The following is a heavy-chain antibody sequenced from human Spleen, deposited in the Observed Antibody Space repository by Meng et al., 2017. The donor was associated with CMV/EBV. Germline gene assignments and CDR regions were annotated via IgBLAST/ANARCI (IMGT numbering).Heavy chain of an antibody. J-gene: IGHJ4*02. Sequence: CAASGFTFSSYAMHWGRQAPGKGLEWVAVISYDGSNKYYADSVKGRFTISRDNSKNTLYLQMNSLRAEDTAVYYCARGRYSGSPFDYWGQGTLVTVSS. CDR2: ISYDGSNK. D-gene: IGHD1-26*01. V-gene: IGHV3-30*04. CDR1: GFTFSSYA. CDR3: ARGRYSGSPFDY.